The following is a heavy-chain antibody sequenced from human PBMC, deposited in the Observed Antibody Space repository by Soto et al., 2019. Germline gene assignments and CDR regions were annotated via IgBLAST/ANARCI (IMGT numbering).Heavy chain of an antibody. CDR3: ATGGGYCTNGVCYTRGIPGYYYYMDV. CDR1: GYTLTELS. D-gene: IGHD2-8*01. J-gene: IGHJ6*03. V-gene: IGHV1-24*01. Sequence: GASVKVSCKVSGYTLTELSMHWVRQAPGKGLEWMGGFDPEDGETIYAQKFQGRVTMTEDTSTDTAYMELSSLRSEDTAVYYCATGGGYCTNGVCYTRGIPGYYYYMDVWGKGTTVTVS. CDR2: FDPEDGET.